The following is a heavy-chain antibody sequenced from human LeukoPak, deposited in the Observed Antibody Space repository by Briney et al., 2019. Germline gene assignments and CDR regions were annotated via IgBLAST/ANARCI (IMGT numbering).Heavy chain of an antibody. CDR3: ARWVTMIVGHYGMDV. J-gene: IGHJ6*02. CDR2: INPNSGGT. V-gene: IGHV1-2*02. Sequence: VSVKVSCKASGYTFTGYYMHWVRQAPGQGLEWMGWINPNSGGTNYAQKFQGRVTMTRDTSISTAYMELSRLRSDDTAVYYCARWVTMIVGHYGMDVWGQGTTVTVYS. CDR1: GYTFTGYY. D-gene: IGHD3-22*01.